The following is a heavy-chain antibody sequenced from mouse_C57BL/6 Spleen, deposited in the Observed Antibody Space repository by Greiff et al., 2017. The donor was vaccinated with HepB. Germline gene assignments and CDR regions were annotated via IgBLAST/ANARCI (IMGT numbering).Heavy chain of an antibody. Sequence: EVQRVESGPGLVKPSQSLSLTCSVTGYSITSGYYWNWIRQFPGNKLEWMGYISYDGSNNYNPSLKNRISITRDTSKNQFFLKLNSVTTEDTATYYCAREDAGSSFAYWGQGTLVTVSA. CDR3: AREDAGSSFAY. D-gene: IGHD4-1*01. CDR2: ISYDGSN. V-gene: IGHV3-6*01. CDR1: GYSITSGYY. J-gene: IGHJ3*01.